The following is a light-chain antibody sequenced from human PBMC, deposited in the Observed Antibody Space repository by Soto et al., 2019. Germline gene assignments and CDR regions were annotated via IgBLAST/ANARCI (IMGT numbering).Light chain of an antibody. CDR3: QQLSNWPPYT. J-gene: IGKJ2*01. CDR1: QSVSSY. V-gene: IGKV3-11*01. CDR2: DSS. Sequence: EIVLTQSPATLSLSPGERATLSCRASQSVSSYLAWYQQKPGQAPRLLMYDSSNRATGIPARFSGSGSGAYFTLTISSLEPEDFTVYYCQQLSNWPPYTFGQGTKLEIK.